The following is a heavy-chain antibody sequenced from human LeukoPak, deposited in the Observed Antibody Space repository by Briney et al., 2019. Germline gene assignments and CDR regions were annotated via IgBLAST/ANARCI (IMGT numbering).Heavy chain of an antibody. CDR2: INHSGST. J-gene: IGHJ4*02. Sequence: SETLSLTCAVYGGSFSGYYWSWIRQPPGKGLEWIGEINHSGSTNYNPSLESRVTISVDTSKNQFSLKLSSVTAADTAVYYCARWRSSTSGPYFDYWGQGTLVTVSS. V-gene: IGHV4-34*01. D-gene: IGHD2-2*01. CDR3: ARWRSSTSGPYFDY. CDR1: GGSFSGYY.